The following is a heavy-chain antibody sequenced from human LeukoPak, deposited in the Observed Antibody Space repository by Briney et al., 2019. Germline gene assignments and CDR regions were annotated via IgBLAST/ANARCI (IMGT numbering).Heavy chain of an antibody. Sequence: GESLRLSCEASGFTFSSYWMTWVRQAPGKGLEWVANMKQDGSQEYSVDFVEGRFTMSRDNAKNLLFLQVNSLRAEDTAVYYCARDSGKYYIDYWGQGTLVTVSS. J-gene: IGHJ4*02. CDR2: MKQDGSQE. D-gene: IGHD6-25*01. CDR1: GFTFSSYW. CDR3: ARDSGKYYIDY. V-gene: IGHV3-7*04.